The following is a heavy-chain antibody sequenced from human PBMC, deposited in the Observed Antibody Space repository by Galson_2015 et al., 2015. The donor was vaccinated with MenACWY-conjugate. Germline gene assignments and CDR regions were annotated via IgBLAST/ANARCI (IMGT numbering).Heavy chain of an antibody. CDR1: GFTFSSYD. Sequence: SLRLSCAASGFTFSSYDINWVRQAPGRGLEWVSYISRSGTTIYYADSVKGRFTISRDYAKNSLYLQMNSLRAEDTAVYYCATTEAAAGHFFDYWGQGTLVTVSS. J-gene: IGHJ4*02. CDR2: ISRSGTTI. D-gene: IGHD6-13*01. V-gene: IGHV3-48*03. CDR3: ATTEAAAGHFFDY.